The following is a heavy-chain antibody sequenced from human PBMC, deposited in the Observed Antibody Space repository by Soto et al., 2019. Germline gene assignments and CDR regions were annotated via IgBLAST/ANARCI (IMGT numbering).Heavy chain of an antibody. V-gene: IGHV1-8*01. CDR1: GYIFTNND. D-gene: IGHD5-18*01. CDR3: ARMASFGSLNWFDP. J-gene: IGHJ5*02. CDR2: MNPGSGDT. Sequence: GASVKVSCKASGYIFTNNDVSWVRQATGQGLEWMGWMNPGSGDTGYAQKFQGRVTMTRNISIATAYMELSSLRADDTAIYYCARMASFGSLNWFDPWGQGTQVTVSS.